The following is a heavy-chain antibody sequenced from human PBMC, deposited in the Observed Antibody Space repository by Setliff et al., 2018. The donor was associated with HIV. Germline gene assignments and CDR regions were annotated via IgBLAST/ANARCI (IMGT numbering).Heavy chain of an antibody. CDR3: ARLSSAAMWGGGAFDI. V-gene: IGHV1-3*01. CDR2: INAGNGNT. CDR1: GYSFTSYT. Sequence: ASVKVSCKASGYSFTSYTIHWVRQAPGQRLEWMGWINAGNGNTKYSQKFRGRVTFTRVTSASTAYMELSGLGFEDTAVYYCARLSSAAMWGGGAFDIWGQGTMVTVSS. J-gene: IGHJ3*02. D-gene: IGHD2-2*01.